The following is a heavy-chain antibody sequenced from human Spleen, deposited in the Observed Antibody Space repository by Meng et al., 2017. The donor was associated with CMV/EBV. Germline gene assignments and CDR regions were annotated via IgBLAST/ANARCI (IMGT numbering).Heavy chain of an antibody. CDR1: GFTFRTYG. D-gene: IGHD3-3*01. V-gene: IGHV3-30*02. CDR3: AKALSNSDSWSGCDY. CDR2: IRYDGSDK. J-gene: IGHJ4*02. Sequence: GESLKISCAASGFTFRTYGMHWVRQAPGKGLEWVSFIRYDGSDKYYGDSVKGRFTISRDNSKNTVYLQMSGLRDEDTAVYYCAKALSNSDSWSGCDYWGQGTLVTVSS.